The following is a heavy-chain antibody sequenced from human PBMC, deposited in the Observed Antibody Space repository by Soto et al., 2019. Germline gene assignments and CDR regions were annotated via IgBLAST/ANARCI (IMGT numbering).Heavy chain of an antibody. CDR2: ITNTGITT. CDR1: GFDFSTHA. D-gene: IGHD4-17*01. V-gene: IGHV3-23*01. CDR3: AKGFDYGDTKHIDH. J-gene: IGHJ4*02. Sequence: GGSLRLSCAAPGFDFSTHALTWVRRAPGKGLEWLSSITNTGITTHYADSVKGRFTISRENSRNTLHLQLNNLRVDDTAVYYCAKGFDYGDTKHIDHWGQGTLVTVSS.